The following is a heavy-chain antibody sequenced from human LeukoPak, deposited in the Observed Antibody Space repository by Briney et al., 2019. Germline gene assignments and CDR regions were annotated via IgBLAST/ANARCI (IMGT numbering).Heavy chain of an antibody. CDR3: ARGQKLVVAATHYYYYGMDV. CDR1: GFTFSSYW. Sequence: SGGSLRLSCAASGFTFSSYWMHWVRQAPGKGLEWISFISNGGSTIYYANSVEGRFTISRDNAKNSLYLQMNGLRAEDTAVYYCARGQKLVVAATHYYYYGMDVWGQGTTVTVSS. J-gene: IGHJ6*02. V-gene: IGHV3-48*01. CDR2: ISNGGSTI. D-gene: IGHD2-15*01.